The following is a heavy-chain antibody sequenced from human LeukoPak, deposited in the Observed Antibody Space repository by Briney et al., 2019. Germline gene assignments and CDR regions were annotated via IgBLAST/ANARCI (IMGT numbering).Heavy chain of an antibody. CDR1: GGSISSYY. CDR2: IYYSRSN. Sequence: SDTLSLTCTVSGGSISSYYWSWIRQPPGKGLEGIGYIYYSRSNNYNPSLKSRVTISVDTSKNQFSLKLSSVTAADTAVYYCAGAGLLGFGEPYYFDYWGQGTLVTVSP. V-gene: IGHV4-59*07. J-gene: IGHJ4*02. D-gene: IGHD3-10*01. CDR3: AGAGLLGFGEPYYFDY.